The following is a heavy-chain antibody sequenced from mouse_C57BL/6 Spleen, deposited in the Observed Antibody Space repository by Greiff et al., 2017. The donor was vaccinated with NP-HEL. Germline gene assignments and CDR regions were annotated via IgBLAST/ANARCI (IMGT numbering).Heavy chain of an antibody. J-gene: IGHJ1*03. CDR3: ARRAPGNWYFDV. Sequence: QVQLQQPGAELVKPGASVKLSCKASGYTFTSYWMQWVKQRPGQGLEWIGEIDPSDSYTNYNQKFKGKATLTVDTSSSTAYMQLSSLTSEDSAVYYCARRAPGNWYFDVWGTGTTVTVSS. D-gene: IGHD3-3*01. CDR2: IDPSDSYT. CDR1: GYTFTSYW. V-gene: IGHV1-50*01.